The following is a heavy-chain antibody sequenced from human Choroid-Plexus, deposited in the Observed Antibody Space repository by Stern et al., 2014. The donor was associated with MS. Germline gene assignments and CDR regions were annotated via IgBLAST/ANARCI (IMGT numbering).Heavy chain of an antibody. CDR3: AKDRQYLTYFFDH. CDR1: GFTFGSCA. J-gene: IGHJ5*02. Sequence: VQLVESGGGVVQPGRPLRLSCVASGFTFGSCAMPWVRQAPGKGLEWVAGVSYDGSNKYYADSVKVRFTISRDNSQNTLYMQMSSLRPEDTAVYYCAKDRQYLTYFFDHWGQGSLVTVSS. V-gene: IGHV3-30*18. CDR2: VSYDGSNK. D-gene: IGHD2/OR15-2a*01.